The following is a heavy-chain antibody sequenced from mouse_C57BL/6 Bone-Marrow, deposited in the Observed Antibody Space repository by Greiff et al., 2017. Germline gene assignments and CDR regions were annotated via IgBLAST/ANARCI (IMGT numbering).Heavy chain of an antibody. CDR3: ARHEDRRATVVGAMDY. D-gene: IGHD1-1*01. V-gene: IGHV1-62-2*01. CDR2: FYPGSGSI. J-gene: IGHJ4*01. Sequence: QVQLQQSGAELVKPGASVKLSCKASGYTFTEYTIPWVKQRSGQGLEWIGWFYPGSGSITYNEKFKDKATLTADKSSSPVYMELSRLTSEDSAVYFCARHEDRRATVVGAMDYWGQGTSVTVSS. CDR1: GYTFTEYT.